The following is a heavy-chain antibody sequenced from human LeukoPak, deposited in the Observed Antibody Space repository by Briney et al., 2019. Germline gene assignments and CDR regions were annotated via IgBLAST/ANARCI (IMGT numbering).Heavy chain of an antibody. CDR2: INPNNGGT. Sequence: ASVKLSCNASRYIFTSYYIHWVRQAPGQGLEWMGWINPNNGGTKYAQRFRGRVTMTSDTSISTAYMELSRLRSDDTAIYYCARDRGSSWFADYWGQGSLVTVSS. CDR1: RYIFTSYY. V-gene: IGHV1-2*02. J-gene: IGHJ4*02. D-gene: IGHD6-13*01. CDR3: ARDRGSSWFADY.